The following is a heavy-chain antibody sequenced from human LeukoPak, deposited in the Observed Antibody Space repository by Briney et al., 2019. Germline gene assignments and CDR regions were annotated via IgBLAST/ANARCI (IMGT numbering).Heavy chain of an antibody. Sequence: GGSLRLSCAASGFTFSSYAMSWVRQAPGKGLEWGSAISGSGGSTYYADSVKGRFTISRDNSKNTLYLQMNSLRAEDTAVYYCARGQYSGSYYHYYYYMDVWGKGTTVTVSS. CDR1: GFTFSSYA. CDR2: ISGSGGST. V-gene: IGHV3-23*01. D-gene: IGHD1-26*01. J-gene: IGHJ6*03. CDR3: ARGQYSGSYYHYYYYMDV.